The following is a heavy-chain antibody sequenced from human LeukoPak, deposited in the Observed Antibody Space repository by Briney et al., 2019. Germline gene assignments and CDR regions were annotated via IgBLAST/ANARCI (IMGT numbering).Heavy chain of an antibody. J-gene: IGHJ4*02. Sequence: SETLSLTCTVSGGSISSSSYYWGWIRQPPGKGLEWIGSIYYSGSTYYNPSLKSRVTISVDTSKNQFSLKLSSVTAADTAVYYRARQGIGEDDFDYWGQGTLVTVSS. D-gene: IGHD3-10*01. V-gene: IGHV4-39*01. CDR3: ARQGIGEDDFDY. CDR2: IYYSGST. CDR1: GGSISSSSYY.